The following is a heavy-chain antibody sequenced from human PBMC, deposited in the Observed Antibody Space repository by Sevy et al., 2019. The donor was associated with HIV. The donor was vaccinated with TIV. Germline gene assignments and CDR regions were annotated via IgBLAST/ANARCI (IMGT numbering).Heavy chain of an antibody. CDR1: GFTFSSYA. D-gene: IGHD2-2*01. CDR2: ISYDGSNK. Sequence: GGSLRLSCAASGFTFSSYAMHWVRQAPGKGLEWVAVISYDGSNKYYADSVKGRFTISRDNSKNTLYLQMNGLRAEDTAVYYCARDKRAVVVPAATFDYWGQGTLVTVSS. V-gene: IGHV3-30-3*01. J-gene: IGHJ4*02. CDR3: ARDKRAVVVPAATFDY.